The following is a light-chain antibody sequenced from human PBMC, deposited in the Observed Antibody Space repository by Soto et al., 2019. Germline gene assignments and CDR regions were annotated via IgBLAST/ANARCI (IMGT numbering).Light chain of an antibody. Sequence: DMQMTQSPSSLSASVGDRVTITCRASQSISNYVNWYQQKPGKAPKLLIYAASSLQSGVPSRFSGSGSGTDFTLTISSLQPEDFATYYCHQSYNTPLTFGGGTKVEIK. J-gene: IGKJ4*01. V-gene: IGKV1-39*01. CDR1: QSISNY. CDR2: AAS. CDR3: HQSYNTPLT.